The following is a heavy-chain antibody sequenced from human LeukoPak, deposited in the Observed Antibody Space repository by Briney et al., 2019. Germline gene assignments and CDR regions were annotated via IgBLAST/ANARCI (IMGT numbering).Heavy chain of an antibody. D-gene: IGHD3-22*01. J-gene: IGHJ4*02. CDR3: ARGVVITSGLDY. CDR2: INFDGSST. CDR1: GFTFSSYW. V-gene: IGHV3-74*01. Sequence: PGGSLRLSCAASGFTFSSYWMHWVRQAPGRELVWVSRINFDGSSTTYADSVEGRFTISRDNSKNTLYLQMNSLRAEDTAVYYCARGVVITSGLDYWGPGTLVTVSS.